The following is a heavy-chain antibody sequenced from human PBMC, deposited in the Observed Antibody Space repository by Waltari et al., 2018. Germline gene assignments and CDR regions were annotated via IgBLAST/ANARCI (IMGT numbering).Heavy chain of an antibody. D-gene: IGHD3-22*01. CDR1: GGTFSNYV. Sequence: QVQLVQSGAEVKKPGSSVKVSCKASGGTFSNYVISWVRQAPGQGLERMGGIIPIFGTPNYAQKFQGRVTIIADEATSTVYMEVGSLRSEDTAVYYCARSYYYDRIGDYPSLGAFDYWGQGTLVTVSS. CDR2: IIPIFGTP. V-gene: IGHV1-69*12. J-gene: IGHJ4*02. CDR3: ARSYYYDRIGDYPSLGAFDY.